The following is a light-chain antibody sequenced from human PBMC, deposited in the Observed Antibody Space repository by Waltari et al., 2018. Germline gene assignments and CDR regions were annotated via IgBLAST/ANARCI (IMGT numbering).Light chain of an antibody. V-gene: IGKV4-1*01. CDR2: WAS. Sequence: DIVMTQSPDSLAVSLGERATINCKPSQSVLYSSNNKSYLAWYQHRPGQPPKLLIYWASTRESGVPDRFSGSGSGTDFTLTISSLQAEDVAVYYCQQYYSTPRTFGQGTKVEIK. CDR1: QSVLYSSNNKSY. CDR3: QQYYSTPRT. J-gene: IGKJ1*01.